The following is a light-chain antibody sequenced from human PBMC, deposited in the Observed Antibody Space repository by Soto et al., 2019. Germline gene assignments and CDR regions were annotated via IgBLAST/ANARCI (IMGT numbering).Light chain of an antibody. CDR3: QQRSNWTWS. CDR2: DTS. Sequence: EIVLTQSPATLSLSPGERATLSCRASPSVSSYLAWYQQNAGQAPRLLIYDTSNMATGIPARFSGSGSGTDFKLTITSLEPEDFAVYDGQQRSNWTWSFGKGTKVEIK. CDR1: PSVSSY. J-gene: IGKJ1*01. V-gene: IGKV3-11*01.